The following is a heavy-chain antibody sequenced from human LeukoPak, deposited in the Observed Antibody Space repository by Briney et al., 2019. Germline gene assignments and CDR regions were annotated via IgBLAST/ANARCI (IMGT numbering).Heavy chain of an antibody. J-gene: IGHJ3*02. V-gene: IGHV4-30-2*01. CDR2: IYHSGST. CDR1: GGSISSGGYY. Sequence: SQTLSLTCTVSGGSISSGGYYWSWIRQPPGKGLEWIGYIYHSGSTYYNPSLKSRVTISVDRSKNQFSLKLSSVTAADTAVYYCARGIDPGVAFDIWGQGPMVTVSS. D-gene: IGHD2-8*01. CDR3: ARGIDPGVAFDI.